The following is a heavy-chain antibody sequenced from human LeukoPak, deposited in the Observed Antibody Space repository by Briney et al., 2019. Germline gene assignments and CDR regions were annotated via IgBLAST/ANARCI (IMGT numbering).Heavy chain of an antibody. D-gene: IGHD1-26*01. CDR3: AKTSGSYTSFDY. J-gene: IGHJ4*02. Sequence: GGSLRLSCAASGFTFSSYAMSWVRQAPGKGLEWVSAISGSGGATYDADSVKGRFTISRDNSKNTLYLQMNSLRAEDTAVYYCAKTSGSYTSFDYWGRGTLVTVSS. V-gene: IGHV3-23*01. CDR1: GFTFSSYA. CDR2: ISGSGGAT.